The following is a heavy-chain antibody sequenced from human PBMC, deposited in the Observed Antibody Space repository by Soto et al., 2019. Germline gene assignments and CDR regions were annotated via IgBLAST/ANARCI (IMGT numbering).Heavy chain of an antibody. CDR3: AKDLTRQLAYWLDP. CDR2: INAHSGGT. D-gene: IGHD6-6*01. Sequence: AAVKVSCKASGFSFTGYYIHWLRQAPGQGLEWMGWINAHSGGTEYAQKFQGRVTLTRDTSIATAYLTLTSLTSDDTALYYCAKDLTRQLAYWLDPWGQGTQVTVSS. CDR1: GFSFTGYY. V-gene: IGHV1-2*02. J-gene: IGHJ5*02.